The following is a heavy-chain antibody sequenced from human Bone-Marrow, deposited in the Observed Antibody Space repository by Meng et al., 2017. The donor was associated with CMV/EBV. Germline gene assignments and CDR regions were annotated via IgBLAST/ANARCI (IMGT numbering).Heavy chain of an antibody. CDR1: TFSDSS. J-gene: IGHJ3*02. D-gene: IGHD3-22*01. Sequence: TFSDSSMSWIRQAPGTGLEWVSYISSSGITIYYADSVKGRFTISKYNAKNSLYLQMNSLRAEDTAVYYCARATTTNSSGYYPWAFDIWGQGTMVTVSS. V-gene: IGHV3-11*01. CDR2: ISSSGITI. CDR3: ARATTTNSSGYYPWAFDI.